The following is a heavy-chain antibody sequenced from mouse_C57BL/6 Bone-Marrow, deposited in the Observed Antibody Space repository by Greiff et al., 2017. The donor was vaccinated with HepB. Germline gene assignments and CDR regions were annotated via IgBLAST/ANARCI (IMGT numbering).Heavy chain of an antibody. Sequence: VQLQESGAELARPGASVKLSCKASGYTFTSYGISWVKQRTGQGLEWIGEIYPRSGNTYYNEKFKGKATLTADKSSSTAYMELRSLTSEDSAVYFCASGGYRFAYWGQGTLVTVSA. J-gene: IGHJ3*01. V-gene: IGHV1-81*01. D-gene: IGHD1-1*02. CDR2: IYPRSGNT. CDR1: GYTFTSYG. CDR3: ASGGYRFAY.